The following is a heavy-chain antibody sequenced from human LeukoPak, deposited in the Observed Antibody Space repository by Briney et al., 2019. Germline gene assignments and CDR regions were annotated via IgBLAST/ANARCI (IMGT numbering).Heavy chain of an antibody. CDR3: AREVGDAETTYSDAFDF. J-gene: IGHJ3*01. V-gene: IGHV4-34*01. CDR2: IHHSGST. D-gene: IGHD1-26*01. CDR1: GGSLSGYY. Sequence: SETLSLTCAVYGGSLSGYYYSWIRQPPGKGLEWIGEIHHSGSTNYNPSLKSRVTISIDTSKNQFSLEVTSVTAADTAVYYCAREVGDAETTYSDAFDFWGQGTMVTVSS.